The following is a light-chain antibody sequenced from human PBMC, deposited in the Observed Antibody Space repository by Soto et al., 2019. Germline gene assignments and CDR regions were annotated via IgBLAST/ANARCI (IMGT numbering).Light chain of an antibody. CDR2: TAS. Sequence: DIQMTQYPSSLSASLGDRVTITCRASQSVNTYLNWYQQKPGKAPKLLIYTASHLQSGVPSRFSGSGSGTDFTLTISSLQPEDSATYYCQQSYSTTTFGRGTRVEIK. J-gene: IGKJ4*02. V-gene: IGKV1-39*01. CDR3: QQSYSTTT. CDR1: QSVNTY.